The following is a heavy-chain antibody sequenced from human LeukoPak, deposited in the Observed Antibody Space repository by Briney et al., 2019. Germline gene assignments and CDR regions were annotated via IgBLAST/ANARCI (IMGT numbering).Heavy chain of an antibody. J-gene: IGHJ4*02. V-gene: IGHV4-4*07. D-gene: IGHD4-23*01. CDR2: IYTGGTT. CDR3: ARDPNSAL. Sequence: SETLSLTCIVSGXSINNYYWSWIRQPAGKGLEWIGRIYTGGTTNYNPSLKSRVTISVDTSKNQFSLRLSSVTAADTAVYYCARDPNSALWGQGTLVTVSS. CDR1: GXSINNYY.